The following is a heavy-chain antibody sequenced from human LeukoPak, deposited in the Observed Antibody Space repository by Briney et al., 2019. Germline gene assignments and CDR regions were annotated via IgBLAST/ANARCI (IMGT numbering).Heavy chain of an antibody. Sequence: PSETLSLTCTVSGGSISSSSYYWGWIRQPPGKGLEWIGGIYYSGSTYYNPSLKSRVTISVDTSKNQFSLKLSSVTAADTAVYYCAIQTYYYDSSGYYRQDYWGEGTLVTVSS. CDR2: IYYSGST. CDR3: AIQTYYYDSSGYYRQDY. D-gene: IGHD3-22*01. V-gene: IGHV4-39*01. J-gene: IGHJ4*02. CDR1: GGSISSSSYY.